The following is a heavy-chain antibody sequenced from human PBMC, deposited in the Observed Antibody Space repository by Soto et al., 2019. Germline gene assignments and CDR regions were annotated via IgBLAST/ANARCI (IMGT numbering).Heavy chain of an antibody. Sequence: QLQLVESGGGVVQPGMSLRLSCAASGFTFSTYAMQWVRQAPGKELEWVAVVSSEGGTQFYADSVKGRFTISRDNSKNSLYLQMSSLTTEDAAIYYCARETYYSGPILGNLDLWGRGTLVTVSS. CDR3: ARETYYSGPILGNLDL. CDR2: VSSEGGTQ. J-gene: IGHJ2*01. D-gene: IGHD6-19*01. CDR1: GFTFSTYA. V-gene: IGHV3-30-3*01.